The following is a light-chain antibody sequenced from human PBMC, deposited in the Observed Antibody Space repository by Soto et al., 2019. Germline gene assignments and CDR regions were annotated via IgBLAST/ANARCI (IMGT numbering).Light chain of an antibody. CDR3: QQYNTYSPERT. Sequence: DIQMIQSPSTLSAFVGDTVTLTCRASQSIGRWLAWYQQKPGKAPKLLIYDASSLESGVPSRFSGSGSGTEFTLTISSLQPDDFATYYCQQYNTYSPERTFGQGTKVDIK. J-gene: IGKJ1*01. CDR1: QSIGRW. V-gene: IGKV1-5*01. CDR2: DAS.